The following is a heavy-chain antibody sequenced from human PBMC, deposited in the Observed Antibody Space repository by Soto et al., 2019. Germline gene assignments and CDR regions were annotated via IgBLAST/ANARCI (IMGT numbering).Heavy chain of an antibody. V-gene: IGHV3-53*01. CDR3: ARANWNQNYHFDY. CDR1: GGSISSSSYY. D-gene: IGHD1-1*01. CDR2: IFGGGST. J-gene: IGHJ4*02. Sequence: ETLSLTCTVSGGSISSSSYYWAWVRQAPGKGLEWVSVIFGGGSTYYADSVKGRFTISRDNSKNTVYVQMNNLRAEDTAVYYCARANWNQNYHFDYWGQGTLVTVSS.